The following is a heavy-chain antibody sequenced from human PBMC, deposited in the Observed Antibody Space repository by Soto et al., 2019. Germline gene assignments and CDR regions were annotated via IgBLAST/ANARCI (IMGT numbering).Heavy chain of an antibody. V-gene: IGHV1-18*01. Sequence: ASVKVSCKASGYTFSRYGIMWVRQAPEQGLEWMGWISAYNGNTNSAEKLRGRLTMTTDASTTTAYMELRSLRSDDTAIYYCARDQGFRVVINSNWFDPWGQGTLVTVSS. J-gene: IGHJ5*02. CDR3: ARDQGFRVVINSNWFDP. CDR2: ISAYNGNT. D-gene: IGHD2-21*01. CDR1: GYTFSRYG.